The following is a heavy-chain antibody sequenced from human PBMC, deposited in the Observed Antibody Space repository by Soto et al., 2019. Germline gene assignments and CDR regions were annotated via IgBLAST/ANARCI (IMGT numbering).Heavy chain of an antibody. CDR3: ARDRTAADY. CDR2: INPSGGST. Sequence: QVQLMQSGAEVKKPGASVTISCKASGYTFTSYYIHWVRQAPRQGLEWMAIINPSGGSTNYAQKFQGRVTVTRDTSTSTVNMELSSLSSEDTAVYYCARDRTAADYWGQGTLVTVSS. D-gene: IGHD2-21*02. J-gene: IGHJ4*02. CDR1: GYTFTSYY. V-gene: IGHV1-46*01.